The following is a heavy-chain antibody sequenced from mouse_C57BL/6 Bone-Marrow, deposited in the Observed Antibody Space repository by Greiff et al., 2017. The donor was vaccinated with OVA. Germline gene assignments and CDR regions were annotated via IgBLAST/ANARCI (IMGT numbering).Heavy chain of an antibody. CDR2: ISYSGST. CDR1: GYSITSDY. D-gene: IGHD2-3*01. V-gene: IGHV3-8*01. CDR3: ARYRGWLPWYCDV. Sequence: EVQLQQSGPGLAKPSQTLSLTCSVTGYSITSDYWNWIRKFPGNKLEYMGYISYSGSTYYNPSPKSRISITRGTSKNQYYLQLNSVTTEDTATYYCARYRGWLPWYCDVWGTGTTVTVSS. J-gene: IGHJ1*03.